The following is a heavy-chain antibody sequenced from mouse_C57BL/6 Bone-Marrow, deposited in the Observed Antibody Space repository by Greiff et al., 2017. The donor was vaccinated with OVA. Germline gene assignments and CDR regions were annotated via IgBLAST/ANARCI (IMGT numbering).Heavy chain of an antibody. J-gene: IGHJ4*01. CDR2: INYDGSST. Sequence: EVQLQQSEGGLVQPGSSMKLSCTASGFTFSDYYMAWVRQVPEKGLEWVANINYDGSSTYYLDSLKSRFIISRDNAKNILYLQMSSLKSEDTATYYCARDGPPANYAMDYWGQGTSVTVSS. CDR1: GFTFSDYY. CDR3: ARDGPPANYAMDY. V-gene: IGHV5-16*01.